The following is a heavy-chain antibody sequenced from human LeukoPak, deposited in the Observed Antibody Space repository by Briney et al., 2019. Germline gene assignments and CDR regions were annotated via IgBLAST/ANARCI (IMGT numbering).Heavy chain of an antibody. Sequence: SETLSLTCTVSGGSISSYYWSWIRQPPGKGLGWIAYIYYSGSTNYNPSLKSRVTISVDTSKNQFSLKLNSVTAADTAVYYCARHVDYDPFFDYWGQGILVTVSS. V-gene: IGHV4-59*08. D-gene: IGHD4-17*01. J-gene: IGHJ4*02. CDR3: ARHVDYDPFFDY. CDR2: IYYSGST. CDR1: GGSISSYY.